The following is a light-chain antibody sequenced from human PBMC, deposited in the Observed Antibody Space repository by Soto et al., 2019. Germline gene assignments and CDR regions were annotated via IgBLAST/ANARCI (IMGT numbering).Light chain of an antibody. J-gene: IGKJ5*01. CDR3: QQSNTSLSIT. Sequence: EIVMTQSPVTLSVSPGERATLSCGASQSVSSNLAWYQQKPGQAPRLLIYGASTRATGIPARFSGSGSGTEFTLTISSLQSQAFAVYHGQQSNTSLSITLAPGTRLAIK. CDR2: GAS. V-gene: IGKV3-15*01. CDR1: QSVSSN.